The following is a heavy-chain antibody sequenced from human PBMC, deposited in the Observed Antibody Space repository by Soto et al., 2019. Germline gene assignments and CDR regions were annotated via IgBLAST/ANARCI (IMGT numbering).Heavy chain of an antibody. J-gene: IGHJ6*02. CDR3: ARGRGGVKDYYGMDV. Sequence: GGSLRLSCAASRFAFSSYGMHWVRQAPGKGLEWVAVIWYDGSNKYYADSVKGRFTISRDNSKNTLYLQMNSLRAEDTAVYYCARGRGGVKDYYGMDVWGQGTTVTVSS. CDR1: RFAFSSYG. D-gene: IGHD3-10*01. V-gene: IGHV3-33*01. CDR2: IWYDGSNK.